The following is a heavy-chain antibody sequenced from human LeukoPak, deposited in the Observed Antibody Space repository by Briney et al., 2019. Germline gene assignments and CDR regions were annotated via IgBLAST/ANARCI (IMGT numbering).Heavy chain of an antibody. D-gene: IGHD2-2*01. CDR3: ARDYCSSTSCLFDY. J-gene: IGHJ4*02. CDR1: GYTFTGYH. V-gene: IGHV1-2*06. Sequence: ASVKVSCTASGYTFTGYHMHWVRQGPGQGLEWMGRINPNSGDTNYAQKFQGRVTMTRDTSISTAYMELSRLRSDDTAVYYCARDYCSSTSCLFDYWGQGTLVTVSS. CDR2: INPNSGDT.